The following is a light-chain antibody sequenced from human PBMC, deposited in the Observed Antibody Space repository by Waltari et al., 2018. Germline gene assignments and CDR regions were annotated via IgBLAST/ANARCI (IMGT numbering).Light chain of an antibody. J-gene: IGLJ1*01. V-gene: IGLV2-14*01. CDR3: SSYTTSSAPGV. Sequence: QSALTQPASVSGSPGQSIPIPCSGTDSDVGAYDFVPWYQQHPGNAPHLIMYEVSNRPSGISNRFSASKSGNTASLTISGLQAEDEADYYCSSYTTSSAPGVFGTGTRVTVL. CDR1: DSDVGAYDF. CDR2: EVS.